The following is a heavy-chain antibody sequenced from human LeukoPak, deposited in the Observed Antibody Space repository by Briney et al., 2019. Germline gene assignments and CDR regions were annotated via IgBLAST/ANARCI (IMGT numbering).Heavy chain of an antibody. CDR1: GYTFSTYD. CDR3: AREEERIAIFGVTNSRFDY. Sequence: ASAKVSCKASGYTFSTYDVIWVRQATGQGLEWMGWMNPNSGNTGYALKFRGRVTMTGDTSISTAYMELSSLISEDTAVYYCAREEERIAIFGVTNSRFDYWGQGTLVTVSS. J-gene: IGHJ4*02. D-gene: IGHD3-3*01. V-gene: IGHV1-8*01. CDR2: MNPNSGNT.